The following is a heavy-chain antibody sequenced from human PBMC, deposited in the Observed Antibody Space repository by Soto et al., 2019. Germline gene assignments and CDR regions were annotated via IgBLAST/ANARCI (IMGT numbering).Heavy chain of an antibody. V-gene: IGHV4-4*02. D-gene: IGHD2-21*02. CDR2: VYHTGDT. CDR3: AREIVTAGGNNYFDP. J-gene: IGHJ5*02. Sequence: PSETLSLTCGVSGGTVASSHWWSWVRQSPGRGLEWIGNVYHTGDTNFNPSLQSRVTFSVDKPNNQFSLRLTSVTAADTAVYFCAREIVTAGGNNYFDPWGPGTLATVSS. CDR1: GGTVASSHW.